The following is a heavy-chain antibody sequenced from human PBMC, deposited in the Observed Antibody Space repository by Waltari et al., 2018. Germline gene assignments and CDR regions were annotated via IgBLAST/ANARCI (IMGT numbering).Heavy chain of an antibody. J-gene: IGHJ3*02. Sequence: EVQLVESGGGLIQPGGSLRLSCAASGFTVSSYYMSWVRRAPGKGLEWVSVIYSGGSTYYADSVKGRFTISRDNSKNTLYLQMNSLRAEDTAVYYCARWGVATLEDAFDIWGQGTMVTVSS. CDR3: ARWGVATLEDAFDI. V-gene: IGHV3-53*01. CDR2: IYSGGST. D-gene: IGHD5-12*01. CDR1: GFTVSSYY.